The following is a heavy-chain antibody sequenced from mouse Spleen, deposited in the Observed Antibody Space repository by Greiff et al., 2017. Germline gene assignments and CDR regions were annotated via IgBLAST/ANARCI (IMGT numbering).Heavy chain of an antibody. CDR1: GFTFSSFG. Sequence: EVKVEESGGGLVQPGGSRKLSCAASGFTFSSFGMHWVRQAPEKGLEWVAYISSGSSTIYYADTVKGRFTISRDNPKNTLFLQMTSLRSEDTAMYYCARDGNYVGAYWGQGTLVTVSA. J-gene: IGHJ3*01. CDR2: ISSGSSTI. V-gene: IGHV5-17*02. D-gene: IGHD2-1*01. CDR3: ARDGNYVGAY.